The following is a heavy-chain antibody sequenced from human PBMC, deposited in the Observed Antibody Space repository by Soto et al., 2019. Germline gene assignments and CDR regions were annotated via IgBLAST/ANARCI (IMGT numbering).Heavy chain of an antibody. D-gene: IGHD2-21*02. J-gene: IGHJ4*02. CDR1: GDSINNRSYY. CDR2: IYYSGST. Sequence: SETLSLTCTVTGDSINNRSYYWGWIRQPPGKGLEWIGSIYYSGSTYNNPSLKSRVSMSVDTSKNQFSLKLRSVTAADTALYYCARQRTSVVTQAYFDSCGQGSLVSVS. V-gene: IGHV4-39*01. CDR3: ARQRTSVVTQAYFDS.